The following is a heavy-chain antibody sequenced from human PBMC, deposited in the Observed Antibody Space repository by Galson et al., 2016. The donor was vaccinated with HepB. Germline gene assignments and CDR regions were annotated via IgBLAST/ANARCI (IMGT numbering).Heavy chain of an antibody. J-gene: IGHJ4*01. V-gene: IGHV4-34*01. CDR2: INHGGSA. CDR1: GGSFSGYY. CDR3: AREPRGYSYGYYFDY. D-gene: IGHD5-18*01. Sequence: SETLSLTCAVYGGSFSGYYWSWIRQPPGKGLEWIGEINHGGSANFNPSLKTRVTISVDTSKNQFSLKLISVTAADTAVYYCAREPRGYSYGYYFDYWGQGTLVTVSS.